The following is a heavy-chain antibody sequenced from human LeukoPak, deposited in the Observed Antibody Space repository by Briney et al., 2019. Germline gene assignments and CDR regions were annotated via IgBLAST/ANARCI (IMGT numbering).Heavy chain of an antibody. CDR3: ARDAQWLVPEGYFYYMDV. CDR1: GFTFSSYS. V-gene: IGHV3-21*01. J-gene: IGHJ6*03. Sequence: GGSLRLSCAASGFTFSSYSMKWVRQAPGKGLEWVSSISSRSTNIFYADSVKGRFTISRDNAKNSLYLQMNSLGAEDTAVYYCARDAQWLVPEGYFYYMDVWGKGTTVTVSS. CDR2: ISSRSTNI. D-gene: IGHD6-19*01.